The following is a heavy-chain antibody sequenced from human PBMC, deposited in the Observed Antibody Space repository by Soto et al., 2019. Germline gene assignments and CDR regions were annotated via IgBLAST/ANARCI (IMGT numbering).Heavy chain of an antibody. D-gene: IGHD3-16*01. J-gene: IGHJ6*02. V-gene: IGHV3-30*18. CDR3: AKDRGGRGGMDV. CDR1: GFTFSSYG. CDR2: ISYDGSNK. Sequence: QVPLVESGGGVVQPGRSLRLSCAASGFTFSSYGMHWVRQAPGKGLEWVAVISYDGSNKYYADSVKGRFTISRDNSKNTLYLQMNSLRAEDTAVYYCAKDRGGRGGMDVWGQGTTVTVSS.